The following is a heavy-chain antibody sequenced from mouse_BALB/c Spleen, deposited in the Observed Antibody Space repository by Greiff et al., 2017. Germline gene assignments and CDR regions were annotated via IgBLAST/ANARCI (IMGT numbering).Heavy chain of an antibody. J-gene: IGHJ4*01. CDR3: ARESGNYDYAMDY. CDR2: INPSTGYT. CDR1: GYTFTSYW. Sequence: VQLQQSGAELAKPGASVKMSCKASGYTFTSYWMHWVKQRPGQGLEWIGYINPSTGYTEYNQKFKDKATLTADKSSSTAYMQLSSLTSEDSAVYYCARESGNYDYAMDYWGQGTSVTVSS. D-gene: IGHD2-1*01. V-gene: IGHV1-7*01.